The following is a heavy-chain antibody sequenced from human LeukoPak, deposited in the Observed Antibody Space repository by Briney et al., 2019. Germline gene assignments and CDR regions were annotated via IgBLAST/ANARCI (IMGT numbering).Heavy chain of an antibody. CDR3: AILDIVATIRDDAFDI. CDR1: GGSISSTSYY. CDR2: IYDSGST. D-gene: IGHD5-12*01. V-gene: IGHV4-39*01. Sequence: SETLSLTCTVSGGSISSTSYYWGWVRQPPGKGLEWIGRIYDSGSTYYNPSLKSRVTISVDTSKNQFSLKLSSVTAADTAVYYCAILDIVATIRDDAFDIWGQGTMVTVSS. J-gene: IGHJ3*02.